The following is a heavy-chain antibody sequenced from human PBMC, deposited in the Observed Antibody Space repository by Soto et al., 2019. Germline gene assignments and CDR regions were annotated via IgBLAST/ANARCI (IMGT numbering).Heavy chain of an antibody. CDR2: IIPIFGTA. Sequence: SSLKCSFKASGDTFSSYAISWVRQAPGQVLEWMGGIIPIFGTANYAQKFQCRVTITADESTSTAYMELSSLRSEDTAVYYCARGTQQRHSKKSYHYGMDVWGQGTTVTVSS. CDR1: GDTFSSYA. J-gene: IGHJ6*01. D-gene: IGHD6-13*01. V-gene: IGHV1-69*13. CDR3: ARGTQQRHSKKSYHYGMDV.